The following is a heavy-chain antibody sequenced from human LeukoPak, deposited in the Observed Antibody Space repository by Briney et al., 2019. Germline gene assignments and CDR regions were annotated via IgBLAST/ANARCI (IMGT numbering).Heavy chain of an antibody. CDR3: ARDRRHCSSTSCADAFDI. Sequence: GGSLRLSCAASGFTFSSYSMNWVRQAPGKGLEWVSSISSSSSYIYYADSVKGRFTISRDNAKNSLYLQMNSLRAEDTAVYYCARDRRHCSSTSCADAFDIWGQGTMVTVSS. J-gene: IGHJ3*02. V-gene: IGHV3-21*01. CDR1: GFTFSSYS. CDR2: ISSSSSYI. D-gene: IGHD2-2*01.